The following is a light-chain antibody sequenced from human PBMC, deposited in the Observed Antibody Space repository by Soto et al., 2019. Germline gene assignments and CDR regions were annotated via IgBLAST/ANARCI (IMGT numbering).Light chain of an antibody. J-gene: IGLJ2*01. CDR2: DVS. CDR3: SSYRSSSTYVV. CDR1: SSDVGGYNY. V-gene: IGLV2-14*01. Sequence: QPASVSGSPGQSITISCTGTSSDVGGYNYVSWYQQHPGKAPKLMIYDVSNRPSGISNRFSGSKSGNTASLTISGLQAEDEADYYCSSYRSSSTYVVFGGGTKLTVL.